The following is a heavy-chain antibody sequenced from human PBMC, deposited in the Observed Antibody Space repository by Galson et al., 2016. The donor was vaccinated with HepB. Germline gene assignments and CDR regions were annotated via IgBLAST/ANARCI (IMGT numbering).Heavy chain of an antibody. Sequence: SLRLSCAASGFTFSSYWMHWVRQAPGKGLVWVSRINSAGGSKDYADSVTGRFTISRDNAKNTLYLQMNSLRDEDTAVYCCARGGGKPGISYGLDVWGQGTTVTVSS. CDR3: ARGGGKPGISYGLDV. D-gene: IGHD3-10*01. J-gene: IGHJ6*02. CDR2: INSAGGSK. V-gene: IGHV3-74*01. CDR1: GFTFSSYW.